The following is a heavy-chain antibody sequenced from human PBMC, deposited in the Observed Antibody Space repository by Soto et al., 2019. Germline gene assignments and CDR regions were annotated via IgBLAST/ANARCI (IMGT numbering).Heavy chain of an antibody. J-gene: IGHJ3*02. Sequence: QVQLVQSGAEVKKPGSSVKVSCKASGGTFSSYTISWVRQAPGQGIEWRGRIIPILGIANYAQKFQGRVTITADKSTSTAYMELSSLRSEDTAVYYCARAHCSGGSCYSNAFDIWGQGTMVTVSS. CDR3: ARAHCSGGSCYSNAFDI. V-gene: IGHV1-69*02. D-gene: IGHD2-15*01. CDR1: GGTFSSYT. CDR2: IIPILGIA.